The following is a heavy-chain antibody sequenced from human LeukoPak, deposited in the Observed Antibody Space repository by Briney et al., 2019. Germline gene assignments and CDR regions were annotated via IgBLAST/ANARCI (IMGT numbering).Heavy chain of an antibody. Sequence: GGSLRLSCAASGFTFSSYSMNWVRQAPGKGLEWVSYISSSGSTIDYADSVKGRFTVSRDNSKNTLYLQMNSLRAEDTALYYCASEGSSSSSDAFDIWGQGTMVTVSS. CDR2: ISSSGSTI. D-gene: IGHD6-6*01. CDR1: GFTFSSYS. V-gene: IGHV3-48*01. CDR3: ASEGSSSSSDAFDI. J-gene: IGHJ3*02.